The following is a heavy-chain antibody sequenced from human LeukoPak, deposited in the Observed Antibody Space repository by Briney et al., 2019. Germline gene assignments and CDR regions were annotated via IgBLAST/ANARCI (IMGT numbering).Heavy chain of an antibody. Sequence: PGGSLRLSCAASVFTFDEYGMSWVRQAPGKGLEWVSGITWNGGSTGYADSVEGRFTISRDNAKNSLYLQMNSLRAEDTALDYCARVAQHWGYYYYMDVWGKGTTVTVSS. CDR1: VFTFDEYG. J-gene: IGHJ6*03. CDR3: ARVAQHWGYYYYMDV. CDR2: ITWNGGST. V-gene: IGHV3-20*04. D-gene: IGHD3-16*01.